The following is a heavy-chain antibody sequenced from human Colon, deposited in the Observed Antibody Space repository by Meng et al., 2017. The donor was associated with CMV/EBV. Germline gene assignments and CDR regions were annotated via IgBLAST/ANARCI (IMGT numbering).Heavy chain of an antibody. CDR3: ARGPKVVDYYFNGLDV. V-gene: IGHV4-59*01. CDR1: GGFINPYY. J-gene: IGHJ6*02. D-gene: IGHD2-15*01. Sequence: SETLSLTCTVSGGFINPYYWSWIRQPPGKGLEWIGHLYYIGRTDYNPSLNGRVTISQHTSKNQISLKLTSVTAADTAVYYCARGPKVVDYYFNGLDVWGQGTTVTVSS. CDR2: LYYIGRT.